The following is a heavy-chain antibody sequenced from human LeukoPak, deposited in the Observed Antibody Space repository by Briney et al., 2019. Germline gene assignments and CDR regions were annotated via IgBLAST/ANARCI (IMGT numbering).Heavy chain of an antibody. D-gene: IGHD3-3*01. CDR1: GGSFSGYY. V-gene: IGHV4-34*01. CDR2: INHSGST. Sequence: PSETLSLTCAVYGGSFSGYYWSWIRQPPGKGLEWIGEINHSGSTNYNPSLKGRVTIPVDPPKKQFSLKLSSVTAADTAVYYCARGPYYDFWSGYYRRNYYYMDVWGKGTTVTVSS. CDR3: ARGPYYDFWSGYYRRNYYYMDV. J-gene: IGHJ6*03.